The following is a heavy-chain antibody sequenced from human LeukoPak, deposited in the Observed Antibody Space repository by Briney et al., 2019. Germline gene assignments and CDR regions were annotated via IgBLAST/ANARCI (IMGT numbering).Heavy chain of an antibody. CDR2: IALAGDT. V-gene: IGHV3-13*01. CDR3: ARSSSSSEIDS. D-gene: IGHD6-19*01. J-gene: IGHJ4*02. Sequence: PGGSLRLSCAASGFTFSHYDMHWVRQAAGKGLEWVSAIALAGDTYYAGSVEGRFTISRENAKNSLYLQMNSLSADDTAVYYCARSSSSSEIDSWDQGTLVTVSS. CDR1: GFTFSHYD.